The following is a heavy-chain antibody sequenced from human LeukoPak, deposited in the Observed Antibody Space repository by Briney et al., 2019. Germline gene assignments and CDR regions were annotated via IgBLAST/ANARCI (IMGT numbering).Heavy chain of an antibody. J-gene: IGHJ4*02. CDR3: ARSWFSTGPADY. V-gene: IGHV4-39*01. Sequence: SETLSLTCTVSGASISSSSYYWAWIRQPPGKGLEWIGNIYYSGSTYYNPSLNSRVTISVDTSKNRFSLKLTSVTAADTAVFYCARSWFSTGPADYWGQGTLVTVSS. CDR2: IYYSGST. D-gene: IGHD6-13*01. CDR1: GASISSSSYY.